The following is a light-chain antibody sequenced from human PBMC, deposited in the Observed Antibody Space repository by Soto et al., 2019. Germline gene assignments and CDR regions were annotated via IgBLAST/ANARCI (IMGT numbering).Light chain of an antibody. Sequence: DIQMTQSPSTLSTSVGDSVTITCRASQSISNWLAWYQVKPGKAPKVLIYDASTLQRGVPSRFSGTGSGTEFTLTISSLQPDDFATYYCQQWTFGQGTKVDIK. J-gene: IGKJ1*01. CDR3: QQWT. V-gene: IGKV1-5*01. CDR2: DAS. CDR1: QSISNW.